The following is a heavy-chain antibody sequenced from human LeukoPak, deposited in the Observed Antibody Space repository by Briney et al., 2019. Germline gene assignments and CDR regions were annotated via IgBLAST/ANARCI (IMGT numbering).Heavy chain of an antibody. Sequence: SETLSLTCAVYGGSFSGYYWSWLRQPPGKGLEWIGEINHSGSTNYNPSLKSRVTISVDTSKNQFSLKLSSVTAADTAVYYCARVPQERYYYYYMDVWGKGTTVTVSS. D-gene: IGHD1-1*01. CDR1: GGSFSGYY. J-gene: IGHJ6*03. CDR2: INHSGST. CDR3: ARVPQERYYYYYMDV. V-gene: IGHV4-34*01.